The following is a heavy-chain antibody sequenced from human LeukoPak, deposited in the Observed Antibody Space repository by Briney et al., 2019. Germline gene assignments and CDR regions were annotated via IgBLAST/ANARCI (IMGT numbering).Heavy chain of an antibody. CDR3: ARDPLQMATIARTFDY. Sequence: GGSLRLSCAASGFTFSSYAMHWVRQAPGKGLEWVAVISYDGSNKYYADSVKGRFTISRDNSKNTLYLQMNSLRAEDTAVYYCARDPLQMATIARTFDYWGQGTLVTVSS. J-gene: IGHJ4*02. CDR1: GFTFSSYA. D-gene: IGHD5-24*01. V-gene: IGHV3-30*04. CDR2: ISYDGSNK.